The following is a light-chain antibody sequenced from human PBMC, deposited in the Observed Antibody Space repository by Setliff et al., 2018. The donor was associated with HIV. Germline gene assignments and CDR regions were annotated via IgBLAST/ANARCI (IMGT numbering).Light chain of an antibody. V-gene: IGLV2-14*03. J-gene: IGLJ1*01. CDR2: EVS. CDR3: FSYSRTSLHV. Sequence: QSVLTQPASVSGSPGQSLTISCTGTSTDFSTFTFVSWYQQYPGEALKLIIYEVSQRPSGVSGRFSASRSGNTASLTISGLQAEDEADYYCFSYSRTSLHVFGTGTKVTVL. CDR1: STDFSTFTF.